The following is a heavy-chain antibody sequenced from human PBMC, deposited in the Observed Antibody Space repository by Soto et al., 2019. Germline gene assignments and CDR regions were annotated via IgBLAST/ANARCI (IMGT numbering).Heavy chain of an antibody. V-gene: IGHV3-23*01. Sequence: GGSLRLSCEASGFTLRNYAMTWVRQAPGKGPEWVSLISANDVGTYYAESVKTRFTISTDQSRNTVYLQMDSLRADDTAIYYCAKAKNDYNWDNRPPFDYWGQGTLVTVSS. CDR1: GFTLRNYA. J-gene: IGHJ4*02. CDR2: ISANDVGT. CDR3: AKAKNDYNWDNRPPFDY. D-gene: IGHD1-20*01.